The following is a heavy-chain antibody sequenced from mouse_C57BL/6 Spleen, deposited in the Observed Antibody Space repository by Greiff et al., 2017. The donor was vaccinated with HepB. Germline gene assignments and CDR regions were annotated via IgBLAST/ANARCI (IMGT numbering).Heavy chain of an antibody. CDR1: GYTFTSYW. CDR3: AISIDYGNYLYAMDY. J-gene: IGHJ4*01. V-gene: IGHV1-55*01. Sequence: VQLQQSGAELVKPGASVKMSCKASGYTFTSYWITWVKQRPGQGLEWIGDIYPGSGSTNYNEKFKSKATLTVDTSSSTAYMQLSSLTSEDSAVYSWAISIDYGNYLYAMDYWGQVTSVTVSS. CDR2: IYPGSGST. D-gene: IGHD2-1*01.